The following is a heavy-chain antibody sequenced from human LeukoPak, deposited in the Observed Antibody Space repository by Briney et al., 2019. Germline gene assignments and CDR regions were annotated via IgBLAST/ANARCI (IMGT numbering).Heavy chain of an antibody. Sequence: APVKVSCKASGGTFSSYAISWVRQAPGQGLEWMGWVSTYNGDTKYAQKFQDRVTMTRDTSTTTAYMELRGLRSDDTAIYYCARDGGAPGPIYGDYWGQGAPVTVSS. D-gene: IGHD4-23*01. V-gene: IGHV1-18*01. CDR1: GGTFSSYA. CDR2: VSTYNGDT. CDR3: ARDGGAPGPIYGDY. J-gene: IGHJ4*02.